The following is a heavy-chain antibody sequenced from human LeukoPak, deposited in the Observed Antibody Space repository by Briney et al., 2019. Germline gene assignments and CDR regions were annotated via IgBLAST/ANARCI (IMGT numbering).Heavy chain of an antibody. D-gene: IGHD6-6*01. J-gene: IGHJ4*02. Sequence: SVKVSCKASGGTFSNSAISWVRQAPGQGLEWMGGIIPIFGTANYAQKFQGRVTMTEDTSTDTAYMELSSLRSEDTAVYYCATVGDSSSSLGYWGQGTLVTVSS. V-gene: IGHV1-69*06. CDR3: ATVGDSSSSLGY. CDR1: GGTFSNSA. CDR2: IIPIFGTA.